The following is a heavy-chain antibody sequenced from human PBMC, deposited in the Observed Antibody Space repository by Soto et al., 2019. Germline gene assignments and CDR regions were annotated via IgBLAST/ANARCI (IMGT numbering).Heavy chain of an antibody. CDR3: ARQGLGITIFGVVIRYFDL. CDR1: GGSISSSSYY. J-gene: IGHJ2*01. Sequence: QLQLQESGPGLVKPSETLSLTCTVSGGSISSSSYYWGWIRQPPGKGLEWIGSIYYSGSTYYNPSLKSRVTISVDTSKNQCSLKLSSVTAADTAVYYCARQGLGITIFGVVIRYFDLWGRGTLVTVSS. V-gene: IGHV4-39*01. CDR2: IYYSGST. D-gene: IGHD3-3*01.